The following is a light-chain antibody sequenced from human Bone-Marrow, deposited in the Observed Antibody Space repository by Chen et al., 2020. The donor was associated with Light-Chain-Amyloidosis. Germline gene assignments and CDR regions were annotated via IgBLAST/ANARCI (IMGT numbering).Light chain of an antibody. CDR2: KNN. V-gene: IGLV1-47*01. CDR3: GAWDDSLSGVV. CDR1: SSNIGSNY. J-gene: IGLJ2*01. Sequence: QSVLTQPPSASGTPGQRVTISCSGSSSNIGSNYVYWYQQLPGTAPKLLIYKNNQRPSGVPGRFSGSKAGTSASLAISGLRSEDEADYYCGAWDDSLSGVVFGGGTKLTVL.